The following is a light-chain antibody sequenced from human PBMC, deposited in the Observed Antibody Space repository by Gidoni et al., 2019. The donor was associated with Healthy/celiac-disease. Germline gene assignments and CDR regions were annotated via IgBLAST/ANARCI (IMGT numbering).Light chain of an antibody. J-gene: IGKJ2*01. CDR2: KAS. CDR3: QQYNSYCT. Sequence: IQMTQSPSTLSASVGDRVTITCRASQSISSWFAWYQQKPGKAPKLLIYKASSLESGGPSRFSGSGSGTEFPLTISSLQPDDFATYYCQQYNSYCTFGQGTKLEIK. V-gene: IGKV1-5*03. CDR1: QSISSW.